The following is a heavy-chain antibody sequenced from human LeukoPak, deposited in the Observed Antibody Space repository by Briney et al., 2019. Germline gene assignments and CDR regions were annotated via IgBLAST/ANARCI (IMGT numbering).Heavy chain of an antibody. Sequence: PGRSLRLSCAASGFTFSSYAMHWVRQAPGKGLEWVAVISYDGSNKYYADSVKGRFTISRDNSKNTLYLQMNSLRAEDTAVYYCARDRAVANIGQLSPFHYCGQGTLVTVSS. V-gene: IGHV3-30*01. D-gene: IGHD6-19*01. CDR2: ISYDGSNK. CDR1: GFTFSSYA. CDR3: ARDRAVANIGQLSPFHY. J-gene: IGHJ4*02.